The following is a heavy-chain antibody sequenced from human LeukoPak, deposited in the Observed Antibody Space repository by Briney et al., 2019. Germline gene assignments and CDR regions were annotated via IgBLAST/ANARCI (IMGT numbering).Heavy chain of an antibody. CDR1: GFTFSSYT. CDR2: ISSRSSYI. D-gene: IGHD3-10*01. Sequence: GGSLRLSCAASGFTFSSYTMKWVRQAPGKGLEWVSSISSRSSYIYYADSVKGRFTISRDNAESSLYLQMNSLRAEDTAVYYCARNTWFGEGIDAFDIWGQGIMVTVSS. J-gene: IGHJ3*02. CDR3: ARNTWFGEGIDAFDI. V-gene: IGHV3-21*01.